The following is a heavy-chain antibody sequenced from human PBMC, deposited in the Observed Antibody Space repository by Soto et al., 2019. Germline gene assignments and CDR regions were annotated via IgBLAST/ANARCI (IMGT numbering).Heavy chain of an antibody. V-gene: IGHV3-23*01. J-gene: IGHJ2*01. CDR3: AQDGLRYFDWLTEQVWYFDL. CDR2: ISGSGGST. D-gene: IGHD3-9*01. CDR1: GFTFSSYA. Sequence: EVQLLESGGGLVQPGGSLRLSCAASGFTFSSYAMSWVRQAPGKGLEWVSAISGSGGSTYYADSVKGRFTISRDNSKNTXYXXMNSGRAEDTAVYYCAQDGLRYFDWLTEQVWYFDLWGRGTLVTVSS.